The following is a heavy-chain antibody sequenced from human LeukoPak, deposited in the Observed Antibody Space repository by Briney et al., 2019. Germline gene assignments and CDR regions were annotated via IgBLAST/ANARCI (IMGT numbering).Heavy chain of an antibody. CDR3: ARGRANRAFGY. Sequence: SETLSLTCAVYGGSFSGYYWSWIRQPPGKGLEGIGEINHSGSTNYNPSLKSRVTISVDTSKNQFSLKLSSVTAADTAVYYCARGRANRAFGYWGQGTLVTVSS. CDR2: INHSGST. CDR1: GGSFSGYY. J-gene: IGHJ4*02. D-gene: IGHD3-16*01. V-gene: IGHV4-34*01.